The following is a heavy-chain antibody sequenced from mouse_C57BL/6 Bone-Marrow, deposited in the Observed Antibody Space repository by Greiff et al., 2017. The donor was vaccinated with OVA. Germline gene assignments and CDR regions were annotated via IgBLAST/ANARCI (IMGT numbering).Heavy chain of an antibody. D-gene: IGHD2-5*01. Sequence: QVQLQQSGPELVKPGASVKISCKASGYAFSSSWMNWVQQRPGKGLEWIGRIYPGDGDTNYNGKFKGKATLTADKSSSTAYMQLSSLTSEDSAVYFCEAYYSNPPFAYWGQETLVTVAA. V-gene: IGHV1-82*01. CDR1: GYAFSSSW. CDR3: EAYYSNPPFAY. J-gene: IGHJ3*01. CDR2: IYPGDGDT.